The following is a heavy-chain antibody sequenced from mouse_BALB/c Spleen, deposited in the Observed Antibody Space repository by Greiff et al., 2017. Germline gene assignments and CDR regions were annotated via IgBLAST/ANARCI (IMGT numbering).Heavy chain of an antibody. CDR1: GFSLTSYG. D-gene: IGHD1-3*01. J-gene: IGHJ4*01. CDR2: IWAGGST. Sequence: VQGVESGPGLVAPSQSLSITCTVSGFSLTSYGVHWVRQPPGKGLEWLGVIWAGGSTNYNSALMSRLSISKDNSKSQVFLKMNSLQTDDTAMYYCARDKDPVDMDYWGQGTSVTVSS. CDR3: ARDKDPVDMDY. V-gene: IGHV2-9*02.